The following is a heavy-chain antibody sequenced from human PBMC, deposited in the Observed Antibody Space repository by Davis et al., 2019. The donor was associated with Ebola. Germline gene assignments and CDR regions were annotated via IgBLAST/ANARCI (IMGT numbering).Heavy chain of an antibody. V-gene: IGHV3-11*01. Sequence: GESLKISCEGSGFIFSDYYINWFRQPPGKGLEWVAYISSGGRNTYYVDSVKGRFTVSRDNAANSVYLQMFSLRGEDTALYYCAREVGTPATFWGQGTLVTVSS. CDR1: GFIFSDYY. D-gene: IGHD1-26*01. J-gene: IGHJ4*02. CDR2: ISSGGRNT. CDR3: AREVGTPATF.